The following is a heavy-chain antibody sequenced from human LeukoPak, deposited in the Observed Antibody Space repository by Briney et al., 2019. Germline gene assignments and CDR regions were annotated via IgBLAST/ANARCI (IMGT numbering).Heavy chain of an antibody. J-gene: IGHJ6*02. Sequence: GGSLRLSCLASGFSFNSYTMNWVREAPGKGLEWVSTISPVSSYTWYAESVKGRFTISRDSPKNSLYLQMDSLRAEDTAVYYCVRNVSRRIGMDVWGQGTTVTVSS. D-gene: IGHD2/OR15-2a*01. V-gene: IGHV3-21*01. CDR1: GFSFNSYT. CDR3: VRNVSRRIGMDV. CDR2: ISPVSSYT.